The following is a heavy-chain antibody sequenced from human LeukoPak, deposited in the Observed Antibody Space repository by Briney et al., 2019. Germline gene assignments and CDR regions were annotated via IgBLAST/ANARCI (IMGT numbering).Heavy chain of an antibody. CDR1: GGSISSGDYY. Sequence: SETLSLTCTVSGGSISSGDYYWSWIRQPPGKGLEWIVYIYYSGSTYYNPSLKSRVTISVDTSKNQFSLKLSSVTAADTAVYYCARWGNTAMVQWPQRSAFDIWGQGTMVTVSS. CDR3: ARWGNTAMVQWPQRSAFDI. J-gene: IGHJ3*02. CDR2: IYYSGST. D-gene: IGHD5-18*01. V-gene: IGHV4-30-4*01.